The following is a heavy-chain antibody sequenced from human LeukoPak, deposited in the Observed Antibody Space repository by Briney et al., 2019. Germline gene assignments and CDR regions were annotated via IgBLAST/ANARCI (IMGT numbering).Heavy chain of an antibody. CDR3: ASGGRISAANWFDP. CDR1: GGSISTYY. D-gene: IGHD6-13*01. CDR2: VHPSGRT. J-gene: IGHJ5*02. V-gene: IGHV4-4*07. Sequence: SETLSLTCTVSGGSISTYYWSWIRQPAGKGLEWIGRVHPSGRTSYNPSLENRVTMSVDTSKKQFSLKLRSVTAADTAVYYCASGGRISAANWFDPWGQGTLVTVSS.